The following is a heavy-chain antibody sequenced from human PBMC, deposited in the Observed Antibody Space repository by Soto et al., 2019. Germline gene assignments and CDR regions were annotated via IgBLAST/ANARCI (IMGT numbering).Heavy chain of an antibody. D-gene: IGHD6-19*01. CDR1: GDSINNNYY. Sequence: SETLSLTCAVSGDSINNNYYWGWIRKPPGKGLEWIASIYNSVSTHYNPSLKSRVTMSIDTSKKQFSLQLTSVTAADTAVYYCARKSSGWSFDAWGQGTRVSVSS. J-gene: IGHJ4*02. CDR3: ARKSSGWSFDA. V-gene: IGHV4-38-2*01. CDR2: IYNSVST.